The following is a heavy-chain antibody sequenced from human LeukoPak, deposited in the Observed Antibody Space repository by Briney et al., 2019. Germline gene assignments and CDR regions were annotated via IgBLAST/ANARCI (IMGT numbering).Heavy chain of an antibody. V-gene: IGHV3-30*04. Sequence: PGGSLRLSCAASGFTFTNYALHWVRQAPGKGLEWVAVIFYDGSNKYYADSVKGRFTISRDNAKNSLYLQMNSLRAEDTAVYYCARDDGSYSRSPGFDNWGQGTLVTVSS. J-gene: IGHJ4*02. CDR1: GFTFTNYA. CDR3: ARDDGSYSRSPGFDN. CDR2: IFYDGSNK. D-gene: IGHD1-26*01.